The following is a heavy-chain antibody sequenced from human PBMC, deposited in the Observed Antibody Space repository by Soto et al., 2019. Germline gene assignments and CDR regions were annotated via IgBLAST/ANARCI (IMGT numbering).Heavy chain of an antibody. Sequence: SVKVSCKASGGTFSSYAISWVRQAPGQGLEWMGGIIPIFGTANYAQKFQGRVTISADKSTSPSYMELSSLRSEDTAVYYCARASSGIVRGSWYCSGGSCAPNYYYGMDVWGQGTTVTVSS. V-gene: IGHV1-69*06. D-gene: IGHD2-15*01. J-gene: IGHJ6*02. CDR2: IIPIFGTA. CDR1: GGTFSSYA. CDR3: ARASSGIVRGSWYCSGGSCAPNYYYGMDV.